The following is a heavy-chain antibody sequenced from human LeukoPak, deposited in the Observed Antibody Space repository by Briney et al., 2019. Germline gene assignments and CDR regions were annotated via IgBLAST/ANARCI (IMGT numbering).Heavy chain of an antibody. D-gene: IGHD6-6*01. CDR3: VRARSSSSSDGWFDP. CDR1: GGSISSGGYY. CDR2: IYHSGST. V-gene: IGHV4-30-2*01. J-gene: IGHJ5*02. Sequence: SQTLSLTCTVSGGSISSGGYYWSWIRQPPGKGLEWIGYIYHSGSTYYNPSLKSRVTISVDRSKNQFSLKLSSVTAADTAVYYCVRARSSSSSDGWFDPWGQGTLVTVSS.